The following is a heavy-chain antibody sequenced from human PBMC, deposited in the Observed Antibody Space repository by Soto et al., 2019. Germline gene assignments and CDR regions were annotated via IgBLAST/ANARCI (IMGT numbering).Heavy chain of an antibody. Sequence: QAQLVQSGAEVKKPGASVKVSCKASGYTFTSYGISWVRQAPGQGLEWMGWISAYNGNTNYAQKLQVRVTMTTDTSTSTPYMEQRSLRSDDTAVYYCARVATAQKKYFDYWGQGTLVTVSS. CDR1: GYTFTSYG. CDR2: ISAYNGNT. V-gene: IGHV1-18*01. CDR3: ARVATAQKKYFDY. J-gene: IGHJ4*02. D-gene: IGHD5-12*01.